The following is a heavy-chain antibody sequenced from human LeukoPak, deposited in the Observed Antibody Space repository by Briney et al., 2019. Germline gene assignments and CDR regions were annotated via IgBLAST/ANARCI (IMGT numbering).Heavy chain of an antibody. D-gene: IGHD1-1*01. J-gene: IGHJ4*02. CDR2: IYYSGST. CDR3: ARGGPVQLERPVDYYFDY. V-gene: IGHV4-61*05. Sequence: PSETLSLTCTVSGVSISSSNSYWGWIRQPPGKGLEWIGYIYYSGSTNYNPSLKSRVTISVDTSKNQFSLKLSSVTAADTAVYYCARGGPVQLERPVDYYFDYWGQGTLVTVSS. CDR1: GVSISSSNSY.